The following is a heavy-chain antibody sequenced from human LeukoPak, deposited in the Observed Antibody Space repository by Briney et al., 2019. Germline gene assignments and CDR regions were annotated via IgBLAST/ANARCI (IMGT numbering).Heavy chain of an antibody. V-gene: IGHV1-18*01. CDR1: GYTFTSYG. CDR2: ISAYNGNT. J-gene: IGHJ4*02. CDR3: ARVFTIVVVPAALVYFDY. Sequence: ASVKVSCKASGYTFTSYGISWVRQAPGQGLEWMGWISAYNGNTNYAQKLQGRVTMTTDTSTSTAYMELRSLGSDDTAVYYCARVFTIVVVPAALVYFDYWGQGTLVTVSS. D-gene: IGHD2-2*01.